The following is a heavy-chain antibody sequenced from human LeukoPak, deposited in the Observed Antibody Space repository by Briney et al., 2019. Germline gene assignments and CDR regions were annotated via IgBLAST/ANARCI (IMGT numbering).Heavy chain of an antibody. CDR1: GFTLSSYA. Sequence: GGSLRLSCAASGFTLSSYAMSWVRQAPGKGLEWVSAISGSGGSTYYADSVKGLFTISRDSSKNTLYLQMNSLRAEDTAVYYCAKAHSLYYYDSSGYYHWGQGTLVTVSS. CDR3: AKAHSLYYYDSSGYYH. D-gene: IGHD3-22*01. J-gene: IGHJ5*02. V-gene: IGHV3-23*01. CDR2: ISGSGGST.